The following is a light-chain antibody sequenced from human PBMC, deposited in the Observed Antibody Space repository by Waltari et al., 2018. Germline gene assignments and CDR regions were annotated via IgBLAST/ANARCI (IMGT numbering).Light chain of an antibody. V-gene: IGLV1-51*01. CDR1: SSHIGSYS. CDR3: GTWDNNLSPGGV. J-gene: IGLJ3*02. Sequence: QSVLTQPPSVYAAPGQKVTISCSGISSHIGSYSVSWYQQLPGTAPKLLIYDDYKRPSGIPDRFSGSKSGTSATLGITGLQTGDEAEYYCGTWDNNLSPGGVFGGGTKLTVL. CDR2: DDY.